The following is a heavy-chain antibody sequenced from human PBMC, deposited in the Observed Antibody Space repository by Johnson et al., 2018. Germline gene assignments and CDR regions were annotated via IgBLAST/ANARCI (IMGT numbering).Heavy chain of an antibody. D-gene: IGHD4-23*01. V-gene: IGHV3-30-3*01. CDR3: ARDCLAYPAYGGVQD. Sequence: QVQLVESGGGVVQPGRSLRLSCSASGFTFSIYAMHWVRQAPGKGLEWVAVISHDGSQKYFGDSVKGRFTISRDKSKNTLYLQMNSLVIADTAVYYCARDCLAYPAYGGVQDWGQGTLVTVSS. CDR2: ISHDGSQK. CDR1: GFTFSIYA. J-gene: IGHJ1*01.